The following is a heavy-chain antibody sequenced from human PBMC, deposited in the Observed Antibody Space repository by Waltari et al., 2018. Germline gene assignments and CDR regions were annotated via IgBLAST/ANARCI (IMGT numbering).Heavy chain of an antibody. D-gene: IGHD3-16*01. CDR1: GYSISSGYY. Sequence: QVQLQESGPGLVKPSETLSLTCAVSGYSISSGYYWGWIRQPPGKGLEWIGSIYHSGSTYDNPSLKSRVTISVDTSKNQFSLKLSSVTAADTAVYYGASGRSVGGGGYWGQGTLVTVSS. CDR3: ASGRSVGGGGY. V-gene: IGHV4-38-2*01. CDR2: IYHSGST. J-gene: IGHJ4*02.